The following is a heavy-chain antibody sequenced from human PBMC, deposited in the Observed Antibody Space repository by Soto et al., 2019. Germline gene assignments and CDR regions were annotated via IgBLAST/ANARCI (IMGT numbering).Heavy chain of an antibody. D-gene: IGHD3-16*01. CDR3: GSASHYDLMLAPFQH. V-gene: IGHV3-23*01. CDR2: ISGSGGST. CDR1: GFTFSSYA. Sequence: EVQLLESGGGLVQPGGSLRLSCAASGFTFSSYAMSWVRQAPGKGLEWVSAISGSGGSTYYADSVKGRFTISRDNSKNTLYLQMTRLRAEDTAVYYYGSASHYDLMLAPFQHWGQGTLVTVYS. J-gene: IGHJ1*01.